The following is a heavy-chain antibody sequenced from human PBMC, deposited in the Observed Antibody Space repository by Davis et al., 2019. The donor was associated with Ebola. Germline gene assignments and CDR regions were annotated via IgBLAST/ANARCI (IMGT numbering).Heavy chain of an antibody. CDR2: INSDGSST. J-gene: IGHJ4*02. Sequence: GESLKISCAASGFTFSSYWMHWVRQAPGKGLVWVSRINSDGSSTSYADSVKGRFTISRDNSKNTLYLQMNSLRAEDTAVYYCAKDRGSGSYFGVGDYWGQGTLVTVSS. D-gene: IGHD1-26*01. CDR3: AKDRGSGSYFGVGDY. CDR1: GFTFSSYW. V-gene: IGHV3-74*01.